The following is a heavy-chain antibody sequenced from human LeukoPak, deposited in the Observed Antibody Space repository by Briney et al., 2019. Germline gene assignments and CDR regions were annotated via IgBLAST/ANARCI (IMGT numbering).Heavy chain of an antibody. V-gene: IGHV3-7*01. CDR1: GFTLSRFW. J-gene: IGHJ6*02. CDR3: ARSEWESLRPEIYYTMDV. D-gene: IGHD1-26*01. CDR2: IKQDGGVT. Sequence: GGSLRLSCAASGFTLSRFWMSWVRRAPGNGPEPVANIKQDGGVTFYVDSVKSRLTLSRNSAMISLNLQINSLRAEDTAIYYCARSEWESLRPEIYYTMDVWGQGTTVTVSS.